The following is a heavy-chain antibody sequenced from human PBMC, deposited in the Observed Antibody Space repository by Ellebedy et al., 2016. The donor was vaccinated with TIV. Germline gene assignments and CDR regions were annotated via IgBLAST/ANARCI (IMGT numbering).Heavy chain of an antibody. CDR2: IIPIFGTA. J-gene: IGHJ2*01. D-gene: IGHD2-21*02. CDR1: GGTFSSYA. CDR3: ARDEYCGGDCYSWKGYFDL. Sequence: SVKVSXXASGGTFSSYAISWVRQAPGQGLEWMGGIIPIFGTANYAQKFQGRVTITADKSTSTAYMELSSLRSEDTAVYYCARDEYCGGDCYSWKGYFDLWGRGTLVTVSS. V-gene: IGHV1-69*06.